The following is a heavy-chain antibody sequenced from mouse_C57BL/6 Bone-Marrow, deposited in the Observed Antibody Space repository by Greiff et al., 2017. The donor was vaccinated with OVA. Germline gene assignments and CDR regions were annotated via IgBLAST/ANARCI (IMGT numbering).Heavy chain of an antibody. Sequence: EVQLQQSGPELVKPGASVKISCKASGYTFTDYYMNWVKQSHGKSLEWIGDINPNNGGTSYNQKFKGKATLTVDKSSSTAYMELRSLTSEDSAVYYCASNYSNYPFAYWGQGTLVTVAA. CDR2: INPNNGGT. J-gene: IGHJ3*01. CDR1: GYTFTDYY. CDR3: ASNYSNYPFAY. V-gene: IGHV1-26*01. D-gene: IGHD2-5*01.